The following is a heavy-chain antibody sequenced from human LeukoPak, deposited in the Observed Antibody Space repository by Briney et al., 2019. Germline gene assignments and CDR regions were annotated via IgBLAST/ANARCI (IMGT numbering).Heavy chain of an antibody. J-gene: IGHJ3*02. CDR3: ARDGKSSSWNGEDGAFDI. Sequence: ASVKVSCKASGFTFTAYYIYWVRQAPGQGLEWMGWINPNNGGTNYAQKFQGRVTMTRDTSISTAYMELSRLRSDDTAVYYCARDGKSSSWNGEDGAFDIWGQGTMVTVSS. D-gene: IGHD6-13*01. CDR1: GFTFTAYY. CDR2: INPNNGGT. V-gene: IGHV1-2*02.